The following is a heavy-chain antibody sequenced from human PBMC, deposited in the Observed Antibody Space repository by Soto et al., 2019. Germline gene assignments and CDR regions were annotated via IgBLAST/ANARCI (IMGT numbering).Heavy chain of an antibody. Sequence: QVQLQESGPGLVKPSQTLSLTCTVSGGSISSGGYYWSWIRQHPGKGLEWIGYIYYSGSTYYNPSLQSRVTISVDTSKNQFSLKLSSVTAADTAVYYCARVAYCGGDCYYYFQHWGQGTLVTVSS. CDR1: GGSISSGGYY. D-gene: IGHD2-21*02. CDR3: ARVAYCGGDCYYYFQH. V-gene: IGHV4-31*03. J-gene: IGHJ1*01. CDR2: IYYSGST.